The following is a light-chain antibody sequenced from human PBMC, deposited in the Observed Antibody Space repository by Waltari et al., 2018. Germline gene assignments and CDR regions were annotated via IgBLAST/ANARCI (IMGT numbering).Light chain of an antibody. CDR3: AAWDDSLNGVL. J-gene: IGLJ2*01. CDR2: RTY. V-gene: IGLV1-44*01. Sequence: QSVLTQPPSASGTPGQRVTISCSGGTSSIGSNHVTWYQQIPGAAPQLLIYRTYQRPSGVPDRFSGSKSGTSASLAISGLQSEDEADYYCAAWDDSLNGVLFGGGTKLTVL. CDR1: TSSIGSNH.